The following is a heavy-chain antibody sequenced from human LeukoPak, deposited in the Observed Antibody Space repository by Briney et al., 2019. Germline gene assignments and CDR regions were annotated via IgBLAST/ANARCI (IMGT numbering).Heavy chain of an antibody. CDR3: ARDQMSGGTWFDP. Sequence: GGSLRLSCAASGFTFSSYAMHWVRQAPGKGLEWVAVISYDGSNKYYADSVKGRFTISRDNSKNTLYLQMNSLRAEDTAAYYCARDQMSGGTWFDPWGQGTLVTVSS. CDR1: GFTFSSYA. J-gene: IGHJ5*02. D-gene: IGHD2-8*02. CDR2: ISYDGSNK. V-gene: IGHV3-30*04.